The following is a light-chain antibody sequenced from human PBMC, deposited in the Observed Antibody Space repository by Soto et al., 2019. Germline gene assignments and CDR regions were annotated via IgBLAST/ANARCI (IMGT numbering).Light chain of an antibody. J-gene: IGLJ2*01. CDR1: SSYVGGYNY. Sequence: QSVLTQPRSVSGSPGQSVTISCTGTSSYVGGYNYVSWYQQHPGKAPKLMIYDVSQRPSGVPDRFSVSKSGNTPSLTISGLQAEDEADYYCCSYARSHFLFGGGTKLTVL. CDR2: DVS. V-gene: IGLV2-11*01. CDR3: CSYARSHFL.